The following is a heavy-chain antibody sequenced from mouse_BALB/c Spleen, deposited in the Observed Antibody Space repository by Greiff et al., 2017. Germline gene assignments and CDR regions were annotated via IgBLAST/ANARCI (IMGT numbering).Heavy chain of an antibody. D-gene: IGHD2-1*01. CDR3: VRDGNYLDY. CDR2: INPGSGGT. J-gene: IGHJ2*01. Sequence: VQLQQSGAELVRPGTSVKVSCKASGYAFTNYLIEWVKQRPGQGLEWIGVINPGSGGTNYNEKFKGKATLTADKSSSTAYMQLSSLTSDDSAVYFCVRDGNYLDYWGQGTTLTVSS. CDR1: GYAFTNYL. V-gene: IGHV1-54*03.